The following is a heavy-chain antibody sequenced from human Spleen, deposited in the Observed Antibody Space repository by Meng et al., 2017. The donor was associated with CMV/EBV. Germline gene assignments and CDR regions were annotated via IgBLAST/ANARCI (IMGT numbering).Heavy chain of an antibody. CDR1: GFTFSSYS. D-gene: IGHD2-2*02. CDR3: ARDYCSSTSCYTKVYFQY. Sequence: ETLSLTCAASGFTFSSYSMNWVRQAPGKGLEWVSSISSSSSYIYYADSVKGRFTISRDNAKNSLYLQMNSLRAEDTAVYYCARDYCSSTSCYTKVYFQYWGQGTLVTVSS. J-gene: IGHJ1*01. V-gene: IGHV3-21*01. CDR2: ISSSSSYI.